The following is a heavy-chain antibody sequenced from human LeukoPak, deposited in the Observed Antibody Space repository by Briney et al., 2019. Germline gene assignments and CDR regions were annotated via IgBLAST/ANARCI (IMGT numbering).Heavy chain of an antibody. V-gene: IGHV3-73*01. CDR2: IRSKANNYAT. CDR1: GFTLSGSA. Sequence: GGSLRLSCAASGFTLSGSAMHWVRQASRKGLEWIGRIRSKANNYATTYGASVKGRFTISRDDSKNTAYLQMNSLKTEDTAVYYCTTTYYYDSSGYTLDYWGQGTLVTVSS. CDR3: TTTYYYDSSGYTLDY. D-gene: IGHD3-22*01. J-gene: IGHJ4*02.